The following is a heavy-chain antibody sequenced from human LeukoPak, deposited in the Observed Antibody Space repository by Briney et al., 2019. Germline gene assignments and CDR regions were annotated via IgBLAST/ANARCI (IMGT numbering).Heavy chain of an antibody. J-gene: IGHJ4*02. CDR3: ARGVDNSYGYVF. CDR1: GFIFSNSW. Sequence: PGGSLRLSCAASGFIFSNSWMPWVRQAPGKGLVWVSRINSDGSSSNYAEAVKGRFTISRDNAKNTLYLQMNSLRAEDTAVYFCARGVDNSYGYVFWGQGTLVTVSS. V-gene: IGHV3-74*01. D-gene: IGHD5-18*01. CDR2: INSDGSSS.